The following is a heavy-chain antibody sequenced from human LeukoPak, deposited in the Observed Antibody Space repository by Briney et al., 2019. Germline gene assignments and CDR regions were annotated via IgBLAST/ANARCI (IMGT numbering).Heavy chain of an antibody. CDR1: RYTVTAYY. J-gene: IGHJ4*02. CDR2: INPNSGGT. D-gene: IGHD1-26*01. CDR3: ARDNVGARGPFDY. Sequence: ASVKLSCKASRYTVTAYYMHWVRQAPGQRRECMGWINPNSGGTNHAQKFQGRVTMTRDTSISTAYMELSRLRSEDPAVYYCARDNVGARGPFDYRGEGTLVTVSS. V-gene: IGHV1-2*02.